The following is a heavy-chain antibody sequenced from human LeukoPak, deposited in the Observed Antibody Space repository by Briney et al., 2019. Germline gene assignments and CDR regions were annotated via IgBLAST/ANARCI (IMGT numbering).Heavy chain of an antibody. Sequence: PGGSLRLSCAASGFTFSSYAMSWVRQAPGKGLEWVSAISGSGGSTYYADSVKGRLTISRDNSKNTLYLQMNSLRAEDTAVYYCAKAPTILTGYYYYGMDVWGQGTTVTVSS. J-gene: IGHJ6*02. CDR3: AKAPTILTGYYYYGMDV. CDR2: ISGSGGST. D-gene: IGHD3-9*01. CDR1: GFTFSSYA. V-gene: IGHV3-23*01.